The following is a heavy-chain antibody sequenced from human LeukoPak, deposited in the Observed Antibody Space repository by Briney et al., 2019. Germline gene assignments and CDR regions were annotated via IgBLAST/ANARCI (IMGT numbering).Heavy chain of an antibody. CDR3: ARDASGSRYVSENWFDP. V-gene: IGHV4-61*02. CDR2: IYTSGRT. CDR1: GGSISSGNYY. J-gene: IGHJ5*02. D-gene: IGHD1-14*01. Sequence: SQTLFLTCTVSGGSISSGNYYWSWIRQPAGKGLEWIGRIYTSGRTNYNPSLKSRLTISVDTSKNQFSLKLSSVTAADTAVYYCARDASGSRYVSENWFDPWGQGTRVTVSS.